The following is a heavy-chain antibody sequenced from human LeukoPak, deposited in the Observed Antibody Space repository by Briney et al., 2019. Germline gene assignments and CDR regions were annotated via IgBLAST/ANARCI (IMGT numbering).Heavy chain of an antibody. CDR2: ISWNSGSI. D-gene: IGHD2-15*01. V-gene: IGHV3-9*01. CDR3: AKGGVAVAAKDYYGMDV. Sequence: GRSLRLSCAASGFTFDDYAMHWVRQAPGKGLEWVSGISWNSGSIGYADSVKGRFTISRDNAKNSLYLQMNSLRAEDTALYYCAKGGVAVAAKDYYGMDVWGQGTTVTVSS. J-gene: IGHJ6*02. CDR1: GFTFDDYA.